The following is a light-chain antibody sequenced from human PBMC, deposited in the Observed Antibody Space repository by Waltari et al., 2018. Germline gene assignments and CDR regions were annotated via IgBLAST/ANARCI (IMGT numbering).Light chain of an antibody. CDR3: QHYGSSLFT. J-gene: IGKJ3*01. Sequence: EVVLTQSPGTLSLSPGERATLSCRARQSVSSNYLAWYQKKPGQAPRLLIYSSSNKATAIPYRFSVSGSGTDFTLTISRLKPEDSAVYYCQHYGSSLFTFGPGTKVEIK. V-gene: IGKV3-20*01. CDR1: QSVSSNY. CDR2: SSS.